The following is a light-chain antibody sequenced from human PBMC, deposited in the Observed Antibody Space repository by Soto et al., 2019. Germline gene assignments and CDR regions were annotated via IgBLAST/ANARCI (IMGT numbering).Light chain of an antibody. V-gene: IGKV1-5*03. CDR1: QTISSW. J-gene: IGKJ1*01. CDR2: KAS. Sequence: DIQMTQSPSTLSGSLGDGATITCRASQTISSWLAWYQQKPGKAPKLLIYKASTLKSGVPSRFSGSGSGTEFTLTISSLQPDDFATYYCQHYNSYSEAFGQGTKVDI. CDR3: QHYNSYSEA.